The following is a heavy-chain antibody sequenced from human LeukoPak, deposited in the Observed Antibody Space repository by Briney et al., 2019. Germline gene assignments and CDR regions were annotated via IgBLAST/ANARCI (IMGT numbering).Heavy chain of an antibody. CDR1: GFTFDDYA. J-gene: IGHJ3*02. Sequence: PGGSLRLSCAASGFTFDDYAMHWVRQAPGKGLEWVSGISWNSGSIAYADSVKGRFTISRDNAKNSLYLQMNSLRAEDTALYYCAKASKSHLPGIVVVVAATGGHAFDIWGQGTMVTVSS. V-gene: IGHV3-9*01. CDR3: AKASKSHLPGIVVVVAATGGHAFDI. CDR2: ISWNSGSI. D-gene: IGHD2-15*01.